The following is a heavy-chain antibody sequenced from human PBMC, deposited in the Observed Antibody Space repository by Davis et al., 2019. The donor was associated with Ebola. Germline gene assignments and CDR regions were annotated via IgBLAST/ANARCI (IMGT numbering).Heavy chain of an antibody. D-gene: IGHD6-19*01. CDR2: IYSGGST. V-gene: IGHV3-53*04. CDR3: ARIWLYGMDV. Sequence: GESLKISCAASGFTFSSYAMSWVRQTPGKGLEWVSVIYSGGSTYYADSVKGRFTISRHNSKNTLYLQMNSLRAEDTAVYYCARIWLYGMDVWGQGTTVTVSS. J-gene: IGHJ6*02. CDR1: GFTFSSYA.